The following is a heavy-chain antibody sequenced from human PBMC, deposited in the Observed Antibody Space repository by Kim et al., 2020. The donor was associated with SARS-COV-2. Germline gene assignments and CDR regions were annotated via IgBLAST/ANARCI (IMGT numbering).Heavy chain of an antibody. CDR2: ISWNSGSI. CDR1: GFTFDDYA. V-gene: IGHV3-9*01. J-gene: IGHJ3*02. CDR3: VRILRYFDWSLREDAFD. Sequence: GGSLRLSCAASGFTFDDYALHWVRQAPGKGLEWVSGISWNSGSIAYADSVKGRFTISRDNAKNSLYLQMNSLRTDDTALYYCVRILRYFDWSLREDAFD. D-gene: IGHD3-9*01.